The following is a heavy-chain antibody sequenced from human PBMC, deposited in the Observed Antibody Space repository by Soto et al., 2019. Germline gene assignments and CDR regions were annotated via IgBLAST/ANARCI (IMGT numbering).Heavy chain of an antibody. Sequence: SVTLSLTCAVSGGSISSGGYSWSWIRQPPGKGLEWIGYIYHSGSTYYNPSLKSRVTISVDRSKNQFSLKLSSVTAADTAVYYCARQFSLTGGPVNWFDPWGQRTLVTVSS. CDR1: GGSISSGGYS. J-gene: IGHJ5*02. CDR3: ARQFSLTGGPVNWFDP. V-gene: IGHV4-30-2*01. CDR2: IYHSGST. D-gene: IGHD3-9*01.